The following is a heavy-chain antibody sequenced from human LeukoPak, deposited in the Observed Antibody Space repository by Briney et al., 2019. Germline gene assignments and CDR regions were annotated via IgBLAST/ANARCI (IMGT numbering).Heavy chain of an antibody. CDR3: ARGYGPGY. Sequence: SETLSLTCAVSGDSISSTNWWNGVRPPPGKGLEWIGEIDHRGNTNYNPSLKSRVTISVDRSKNQFSLQLTSVTAADTAVYYCARGYGPGYWGRGTLVTVSA. J-gene: IGHJ4*02. CDR2: IDHRGNT. V-gene: IGHV4-4*02. CDR1: GDSISSTNW. D-gene: IGHD4-17*01.